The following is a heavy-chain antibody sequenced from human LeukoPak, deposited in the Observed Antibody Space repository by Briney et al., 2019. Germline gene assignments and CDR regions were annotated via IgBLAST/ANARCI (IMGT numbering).Heavy chain of an antibody. CDR2: ISDNEGTT. J-gene: IGHJ4*02. Sequence: GGSLRLSCAASGFTSNSYAMSWVRQTPGKGLEWVSGISDNEGTTYYTDSVKGRFTISRDNTKNTVYLQMNNLRADDTAVYFCARHDSFIPYWGQGTLVTVSS. CDR3: ARHDSFIPY. V-gene: IGHV3-23*01. CDR1: GFTSNSYA. D-gene: IGHD5-18*01.